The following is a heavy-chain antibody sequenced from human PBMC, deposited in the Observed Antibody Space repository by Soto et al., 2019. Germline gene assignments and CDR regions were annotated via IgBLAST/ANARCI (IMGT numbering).Heavy chain of an antibody. CDR1: GGSVSSGSYY. Sequence: SETLSLTCTVSGGSVSSGSYYWSWIRQPPGKGLEWIGYIYYSGSTNYNPSLKSRVTISVDTYKNQFSLKLSSVTAADTAVYYCARDETGEGSYAFDIWGQGTMVTVSS. CDR2: IYYSGST. V-gene: IGHV4-61*01. D-gene: IGHD7-27*01. J-gene: IGHJ3*02. CDR3: ARDETGEGSYAFDI.